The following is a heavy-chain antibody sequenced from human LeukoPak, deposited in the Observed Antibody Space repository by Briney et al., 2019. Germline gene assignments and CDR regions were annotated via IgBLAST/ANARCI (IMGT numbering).Heavy chain of an antibody. CDR2: INYSGST. CDR1: GVSFREYY. J-gene: IGHJ2*01. Sequence: SETLSLTCAVYGVSFREYYWSWLRQSPGRGLEWVGEINYSGSTNYSPALRSRVTMSVDTSRNQISLKLTSVTAADTAVYFCARQVRHRFTSYDDILTRKGPNWYFDLWGRGTLVTVSS. V-gene: IGHV4-34*01. CDR3: ARQVRHRFTSYDDILTRKGPNWYFDL. D-gene: IGHD3-9*01.